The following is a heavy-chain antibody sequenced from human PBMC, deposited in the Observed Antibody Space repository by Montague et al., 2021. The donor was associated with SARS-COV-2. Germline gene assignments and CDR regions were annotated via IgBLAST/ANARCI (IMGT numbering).Heavy chain of an antibody. CDR2: RYQNGAT. CDR3: ARSGVGIFDFSYFDS. V-gene: IGHV4-38-2*02. Sequence: SETLSLTCSVSGFSISSGYYGGWIRQTPGKGLEWTGSRYQNGATXXSPXXXRPVTILLDTSKNQFSLSLTSVTAADTAVYYCARSGVGIFDFSYFDSWGQGSLVIVSS. J-gene: IGHJ4*02. D-gene: IGHD3-3*01. CDR1: GFSISSGYY.